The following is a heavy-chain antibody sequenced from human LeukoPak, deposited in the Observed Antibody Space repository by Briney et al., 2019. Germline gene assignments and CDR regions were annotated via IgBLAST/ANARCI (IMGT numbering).Heavy chain of an antibody. CDR2: INPDNGGT. D-gene: IGHD3-22*01. Sequence: ASVKVSCKASGYTFTGYYIHWVRQAPGQGLEWMGRINPDNGGTNYAQKFQGRVTMTRDMSMSTAYMELSRLRSVDTAVYYCAGEDNSSGYRPFDIWGQGTMVTVPS. J-gene: IGHJ3*02. CDR3: AGEDNSSGYRPFDI. CDR1: GYTFTGYY. V-gene: IGHV1-2*06.